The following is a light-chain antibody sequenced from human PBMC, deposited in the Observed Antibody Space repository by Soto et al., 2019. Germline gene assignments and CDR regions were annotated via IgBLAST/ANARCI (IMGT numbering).Light chain of an antibody. CDR1: QTISSW. CDR3: QQLNSYPIT. CDR2: KAS. Sequence: DIQMTQSPSTLSGSVGDRVTITCRASQTISSWLAWYQQKPGKAPKLLIYKASTLKSGVPSRFSGSGSGTDFTLTISSLQSEDFATYYCQQLNSYPITFGQGTRLEI. V-gene: IGKV1-5*03. J-gene: IGKJ5*01.